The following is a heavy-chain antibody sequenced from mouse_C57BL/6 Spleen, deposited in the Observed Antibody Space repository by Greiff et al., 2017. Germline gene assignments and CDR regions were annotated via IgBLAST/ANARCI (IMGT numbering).Heavy chain of an antibody. CDR1: GYTFTSYW. CDR2: IYPGSGST. Sequence: QVQLQQPGAELVKPGASVKMSCKASGYTFTSYWITWVKQRPGQGLEWIGDIYPGSGSTNYNEKFKSKATLTVDTSSSTAYMQLSSLTSEDSAVYYCARLQATQAWFAYWGQGTLVTVSA. V-gene: IGHV1-55*01. J-gene: IGHJ3*01. CDR3: ARLQATQAWFAY. D-gene: IGHD3-2*02.